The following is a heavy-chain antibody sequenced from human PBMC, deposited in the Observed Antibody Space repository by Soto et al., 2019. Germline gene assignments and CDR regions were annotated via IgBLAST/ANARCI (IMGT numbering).Heavy chain of an antibody. CDR2: VYHSGRT. CDR1: GYSITTGYY. V-gene: IGHV4-38-2*01. J-gene: IGHJ4*02. CDR3: ARGVNYYDSSGFYPRDY. D-gene: IGHD3-22*01. Sequence: PSETLSLTCAVSGYSITTGYYWGWVRRPPGKGLEWIGSVYHSGRTSYNPSLESRVTISVDTSKHQFSLRLSSVTAADTAVYYCARGVNYYDSSGFYPRDYWGQGILVP.